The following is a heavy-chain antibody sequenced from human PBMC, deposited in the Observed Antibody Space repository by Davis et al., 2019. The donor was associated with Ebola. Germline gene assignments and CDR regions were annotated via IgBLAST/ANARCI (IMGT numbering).Heavy chain of an antibody. D-gene: IGHD3-10*01. CDR3: ARVRSYSWFDP. CDR1: GGSISSYY. Sequence: MPSETLSLTCTVPGGSISSYYWSWIRQPPGKGLEWIGYIYYSGSTNYNPSLNSRVTISVDTSKNQFSLKLSSVTAADTAVYYCARVRSYSWFDPWGQGTLVTVSS. CDR2: IYYSGST. V-gene: IGHV4-59*12. J-gene: IGHJ5*02.